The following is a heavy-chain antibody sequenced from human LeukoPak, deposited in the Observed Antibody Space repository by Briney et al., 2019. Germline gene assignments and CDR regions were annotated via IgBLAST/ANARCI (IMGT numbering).Heavy chain of an antibody. CDR1: GGSISSYY. J-gene: IGHJ4*02. CDR3: AKDRGLVGATLIDY. D-gene: IGHD1-26*01. Sequence: ETLSLTCTVSGGSISSYYWSWVRQAPGKGLEWVSAISGSGGSTYYADSVKGRFTISRDNSKNTLYLQMNSLRAEDTAVYYCAKDRGLVGATLIDYWGQGTLVTVSS. CDR2: ISGSGGST. V-gene: IGHV3-23*01.